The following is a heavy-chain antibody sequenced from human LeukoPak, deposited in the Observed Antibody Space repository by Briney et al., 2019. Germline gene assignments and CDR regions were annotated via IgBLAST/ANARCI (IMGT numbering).Heavy chain of an antibody. CDR2: ISYSGST. D-gene: IGHD1-7*01. Sequence: SETLSLTCTVSGGSISSYYWSWIRQPPGKGLEWIGYISYSGSTNYNPSLKSRVSISVETSKDQFSLKLSSVTAADTAVYYCARGNWNYASFWFDPWGQGTLVTVSS. V-gene: IGHV4-59*01. CDR3: ARGNWNYASFWFDP. CDR1: GGSISSYY. J-gene: IGHJ5*02.